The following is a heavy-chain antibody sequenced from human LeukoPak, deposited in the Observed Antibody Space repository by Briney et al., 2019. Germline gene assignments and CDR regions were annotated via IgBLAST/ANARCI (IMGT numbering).Heavy chain of an antibody. CDR2: ISAYNGNT. CDR3: ARVVPAAFLDY. D-gene: IGHD2-2*01. CDR1: GYTFTSYD. J-gene: IGHJ4*02. V-gene: IGHV1-18*01. Sequence: ASVKVSCKASGYTFTSYDISWVRQAPGQGLEWMGWISAYNGNTNYAQKLQGRVTMTTDTSTSTAYMELRSLGSDDTAMYYCARVVPAAFLDYWGQGTLVTVSS.